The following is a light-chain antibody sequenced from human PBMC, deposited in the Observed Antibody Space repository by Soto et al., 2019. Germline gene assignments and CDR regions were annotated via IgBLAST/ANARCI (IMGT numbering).Light chain of an antibody. CDR1: QSVSSSF. CDR3: QHYGSSPPEFT. Sequence: EIVLTQSPGTLSLSPGKRATLSCRASQSVSSSFLAWYQQRPGQAPRLLIFGASYRATGIPDRFSGSGSGTDFTLTISRLEPEDFAVYYCQHYGSSPPEFTFGPGTKVDSK. V-gene: IGKV3-20*01. J-gene: IGKJ3*01. CDR2: GAS.